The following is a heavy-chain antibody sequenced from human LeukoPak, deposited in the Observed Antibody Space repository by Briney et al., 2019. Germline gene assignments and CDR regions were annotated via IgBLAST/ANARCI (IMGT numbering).Heavy chain of an antibody. J-gene: IGHJ6*02. Sequence: ASVKVSCKASGGTFSSYAMHWVRQAPGQRLEWMGWINAGNGNTKYSQKFQGRVTITRDTSASTAYMELSSLRSEDTAVYYCARFNDFWSGYYMMSGMDVWGQGTTVTVSS. D-gene: IGHD3-3*01. V-gene: IGHV1-3*01. CDR2: INAGNGNT. CDR1: GGTFSSYA. CDR3: ARFNDFWSGYYMMSGMDV.